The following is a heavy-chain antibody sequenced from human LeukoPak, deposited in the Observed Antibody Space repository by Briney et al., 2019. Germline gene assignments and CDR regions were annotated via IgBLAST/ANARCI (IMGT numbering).Heavy chain of an antibody. CDR2: INHNSGGT. V-gene: IGHV1-2*02. Sequence: ASVKVSCKASGYTFTAHYLHWVRQAPGQGLEWMAWINHNSGGTKYAEKFQGRVTVTRDTSASTAYMELSRLRSDDTAVYYCARGTDYGDYGGTWFYYYYMDVWGEGTTVTVSS. J-gene: IGHJ6*03. D-gene: IGHD4-17*01. CDR3: ARGTDYGDYGGTWFYYYYMDV. CDR1: GYTFTAHY.